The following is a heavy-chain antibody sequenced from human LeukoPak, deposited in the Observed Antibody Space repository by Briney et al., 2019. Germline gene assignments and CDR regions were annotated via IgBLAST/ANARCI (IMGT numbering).Heavy chain of an antibody. CDR3: AKDYDYDSSVECYFDY. J-gene: IGHJ4*02. D-gene: IGHD3-22*01. CDR2: ISGSSDNT. V-gene: IGHV3-23*01. Sequence: QPGGSLRLSCSASGFTFSSYAMSWVRQAPGKGLECVSVISGSSDNTYYADSVKGRFTISRDNSKNTLYLQMNSLRAEDTAVYYCAKDYDYDSSVECYFDYWGQGTLVTVSS. CDR1: GFTFSSYA.